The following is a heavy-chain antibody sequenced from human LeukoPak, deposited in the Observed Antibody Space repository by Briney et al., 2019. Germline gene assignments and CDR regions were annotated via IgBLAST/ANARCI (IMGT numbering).Heavy chain of an antibody. CDR2: IIPILGIA. D-gene: IGHD3-10*01. CDR3: AADYYGSGSYYYYGMDV. CDR1: GGTFSSYA. V-gene: IGHV1-69*04. J-gene: IGHJ6*02. Sequence: SVKVSCKASGGTFSSYAISWVRQAPGQGLEWMGRIIPILGIANYAQKFQGRVTITVDKSTSTAYMELSSLRSEDTAVYYCAADYYGSGSYYYYGMDVWGQGTTVTVSS.